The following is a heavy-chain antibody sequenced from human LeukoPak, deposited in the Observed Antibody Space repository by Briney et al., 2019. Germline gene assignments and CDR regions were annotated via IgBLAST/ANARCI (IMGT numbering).Heavy chain of an antibody. J-gene: IGHJ4*02. V-gene: IGHV3-72*01. CDR2: IRDRVHSYTT. D-gene: IGHD1-26*01. CDR3: ARDLGEQGFDH. Sequence: GGSLRLSCAASGFTFSDYYMDWVRQAPGKGLEWVGRIRDRVHSYTTEYAASVKGRFTVSRDDSKNSSFLQMSSLKTEDTAIYFCARDLGEQGFDHWGQGTLVTVSS. CDR1: GFTFSDYY.